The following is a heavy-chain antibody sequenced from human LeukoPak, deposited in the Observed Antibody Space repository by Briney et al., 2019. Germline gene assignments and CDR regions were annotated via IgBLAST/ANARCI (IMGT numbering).Heavy chain of an antibody. CDR1: GGSFSGYY. J-gene: IGHJ4*02. V-gene: IGHV4-34*01. CDR3: ARGPRYSSSWYSH. CDR2: INHSGST. Sequence: SETLSLTCAVYGGSFSGYYWSWIRQPPGKGLEWIGEINHSGSTNYNPSLKRRVTISVDTSKNQFSLKLSSVTAADTAVYYCARGPRYSSSWYSHWGQGTLVTVSS. D-gene: IGHD6-13*01.